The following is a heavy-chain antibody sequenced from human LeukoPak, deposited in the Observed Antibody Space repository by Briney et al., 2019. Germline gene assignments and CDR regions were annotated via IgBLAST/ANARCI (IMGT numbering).Heavy chain of an antibody. CDR2: ISSSSSYT. CDR3: TRLRDGYDSDY. CDR1: GFTFSDYY. V-gene: IGHV3-11*06. D-gene: IGHD5-24*01. Sequence: GGSLRLSCAASGFTFSDYYMSWIRQAPGKGLEWVSYISSSSSYTNYADSVKGRFTISRDNAKNSLYLQMNSLRAEDTAVYYCTRLRDGYDSDYWGQGTLVTVSS. J-gene: IGHJ4*02.